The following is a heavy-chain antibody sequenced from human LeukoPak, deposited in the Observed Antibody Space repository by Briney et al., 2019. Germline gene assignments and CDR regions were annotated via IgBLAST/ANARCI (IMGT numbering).Heavy chain of an antibody. CDR3: ARDEYISTRDQFISASGTVLFDP. CDR1: GGSISSSSYY. D-gene: IGHD6-13*01. CDR2: IYYSGST. Sequence: SETLSLTWPVSGGSISSSSYYWGWTRQPPGKGLEWIGSIYYSGSTYYNPSLKSRVTISVDTSKNQYSLKLSSVTAADTAVYYCARDEYISTRDQFISASGTVLFDPWGQGTLVTVSS. J-gene: IGHJ5*02. V-gene: IGHV4-39*02.